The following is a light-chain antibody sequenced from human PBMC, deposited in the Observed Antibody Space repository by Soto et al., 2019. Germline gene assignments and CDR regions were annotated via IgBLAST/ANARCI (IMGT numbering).Light chain of an antibody. CDR2: GAS. CDR1: QSVSSSF. CDR3: QQYGSSPLIS. J-gene: IGKJ5*01. Sequence: EIVLTQSPGTLSLPPGERATLSCISSQSVSSSFLAWYQQKPGQAPRLLIYGASSRATGIPDRFSGTGSETDFTLTISRLEPEDFAVYYCQQYGSSPLISFGQGTRLEIK. V-gene: IGKV3-20*01.